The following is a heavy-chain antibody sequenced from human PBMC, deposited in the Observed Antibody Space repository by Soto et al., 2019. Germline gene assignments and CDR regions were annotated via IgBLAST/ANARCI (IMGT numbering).Heavy chain of an antibody. J-gene: IGHJ4*02. CDR3: TRDGSASWNSGLFCTYYDY. CDR2: ISSSSSYI. D-gene: IGHD2-8*01. V-gene: IGHV3-21*01. CDR1: GFTFSSYS. Sequence: PGGSLRLSCAASGFTFSSYSMNWVRQAPGKGLEWVSSISSSSSYIYYADSVKGRFTISRDNAKDSLFLQMNSLRAEDTAVYFCTRDGSASWNSGLFCTYYDYWGQGTLVTVSS.